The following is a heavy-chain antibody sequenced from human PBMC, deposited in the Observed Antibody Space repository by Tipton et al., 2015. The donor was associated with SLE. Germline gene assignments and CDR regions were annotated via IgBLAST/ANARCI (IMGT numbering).Heavy chain of an antibody. J-gene: IGHJ4*02. CDR3: ARDLWDFWSGYYGY. CDR1: GGSTSSGSYH. Sequence: LRLSCTVSGGSTSSGSYHWSWVRQPAGKGLEWIGYIHTSGSTNYNPSLKSRVTISVDTSKNQFSLKLSSVTAADTAVYYCARDLWDFWSGYYGYWGQGKVETGSS. CDR2: IHTSGST. D-gene: IGHD3-3*01. V-gene: IGHV4-61*09.